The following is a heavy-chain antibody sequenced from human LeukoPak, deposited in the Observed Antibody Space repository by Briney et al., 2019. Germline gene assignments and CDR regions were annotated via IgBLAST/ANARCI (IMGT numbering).Heavy chain of an antibody. Sequence: ASVKVSCKASGYTFTSYGISWVRQAPGQGLEWMGWISTYNGHTNYARKVQGRVTMTEDTSTDTAYMELSSLRSEDAAVYYCATAIESTRGVGAFDIWGQGTMVTVSS. D-gene: IGHD2-8*01. CDR3: ATAIESTRGVGAFDI. J-gene: IGHJ3*02. V-gene: IGHV1-18*01. CDR1: GYTFTSYG. CDR2: ISTYNGHT.